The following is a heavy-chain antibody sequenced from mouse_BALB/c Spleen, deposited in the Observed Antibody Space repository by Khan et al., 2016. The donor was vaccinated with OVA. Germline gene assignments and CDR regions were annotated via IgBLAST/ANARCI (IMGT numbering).Heavy chain of an antibody. V-gene: IGHV1-63*02. Sequence: QVQLKQSGAELVRPGTSVKMSCKAAGYTFTNYWIGWVKQRPGHGLEWIGDIYPGSGNTNYNEKFKGKATLTADTSSSTAYMQLSSLTSEDSAIYYCARPYDYGSSYDTMDAWGQGTSVTVSS. CDR1: GYTFTNYW. CDR3: ARPYDYGSSYDTMDA. J-gene: IGHJ4*01. CDR2: IYPGSGNT. D-gene: IGHD1-1*01.